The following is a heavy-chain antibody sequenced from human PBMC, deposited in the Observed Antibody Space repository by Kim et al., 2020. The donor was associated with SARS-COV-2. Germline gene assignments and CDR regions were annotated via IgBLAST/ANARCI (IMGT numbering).Heavy chain of an antibody. V-gene: IGHV1-3*01. CDR2: INAGNGNT. CDR1: GYTFTSYD. CDR3: ARVAGYYYDNSGYYCIDY. Sequence: ASVKVSCKASGYTFTSYDIHWVRQAPGQRLEWMGWINAGNGNTKYSQKFQGRVTITRDISASTAYMDLSSLRSEDTAVYYCARVAGYYYDNSGYYCIDYW. J-gene: IGHJ4*01. D-gene: IGHD3-22*01.